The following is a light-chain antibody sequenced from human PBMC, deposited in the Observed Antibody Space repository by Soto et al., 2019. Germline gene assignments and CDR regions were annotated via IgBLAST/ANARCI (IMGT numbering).Light chain of an antibody. CDR3: QQYNSYPWT. Sequence: DIQMTHSPSTLSASVGDRVTITCRASQSISSWLAWYQQKPGKAPKLLIYKASSLESGVPSRFSGSGSGTEFTLTISSLRPDDFATYYCQQYNSYPWTFGQGTKV. J-gene: IGKJ1*01. CDR2: KAS. V-gene: IGKV1-5*03. CDR1: QSISSW.